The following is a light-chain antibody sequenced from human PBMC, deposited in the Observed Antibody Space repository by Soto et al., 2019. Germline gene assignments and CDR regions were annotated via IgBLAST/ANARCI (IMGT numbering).Light chain of an antibody. V-gene: IGKV4-1*01. Sequence: DIVMTQSPDSLAVSLGERATINCKSSQSVLYSSNNKNYLAWYQQKPGQPPKLLIYWASTRESGVPDRFSGSGSGTDFTLTITSLHSDDFAVYYCHQYNNWPPSYTFGQGTKLEIK. CDR2: WAS. CDR3: HQYNNWPPSYT. J-gene: IGKJ2*01. CDR1: QSVLYSSNNKNY.